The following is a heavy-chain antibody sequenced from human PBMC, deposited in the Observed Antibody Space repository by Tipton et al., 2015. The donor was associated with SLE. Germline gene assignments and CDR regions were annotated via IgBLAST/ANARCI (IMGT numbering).Heavy chain of an antibody. CDR2: VFSSGTT. D-gene: IGHD3-10*01. J-gene: IGHJ5*02. CDR1: SGSVSSGAYY. Sequence: TLSLTCTVSSGSVSSGAYYWSWIRQHPGKGLEWIGYVFSSGTTNYNPSLKSRVTISINTSKNQFSLKLSSVTAADTAVYYCARDSSGMGYYWLDPWGQGTLVTVSS. V-gene: IGHV4-61*08. CDR3: ARDSSGMGYYWLDP.